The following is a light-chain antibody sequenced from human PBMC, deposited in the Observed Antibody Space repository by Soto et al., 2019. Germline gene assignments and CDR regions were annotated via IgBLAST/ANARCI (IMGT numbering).Light chain of an antibody. V-gene: IGKV3-15*01. CDR1: EKINSN. CDR3: QQYDKWRT. Sequence: TLLTQSPVTLSVSPGEGATLSCRASEKINSNLAWYQQKPRQAPRLLIYGVSTRAAGVPARFSGSGSGTEFTLTISSLQSEDFAVYYCQQYDKWRTFGQGTKVDIK. J-gene: IGKJ1*01. CDR2: GVS.